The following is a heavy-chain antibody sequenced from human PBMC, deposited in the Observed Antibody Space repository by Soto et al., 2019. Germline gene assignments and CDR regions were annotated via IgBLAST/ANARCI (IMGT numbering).Heavy chain of an antibody. CDR3: AKDVLRFLEWLAFYRLDV. V-gene: IGHV3-30*18. CDR2: ISYDGSNK. D-gene: IGHD3-3*01. CDR1: GFTFSCYG. J-gene: IGHJ6*02. Sequence: GGSLRLSCAAPGFTFSCYGLHWVRQAPGKGLEWVAVISYDGSNKYYADSVKGRFTISRDNSKNTLYLQMNSLRAEDTAVYYCAKDVLRFLEWLAFYRLDVWGQGTTVTVSS.